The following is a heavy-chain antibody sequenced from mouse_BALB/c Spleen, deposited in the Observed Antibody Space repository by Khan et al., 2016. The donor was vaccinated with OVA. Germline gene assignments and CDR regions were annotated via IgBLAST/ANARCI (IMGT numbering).Heavy chain of an antibody. Sequence: QVQLQQSGAELVRPGASVKLSCKASGYTFTSYYMYWVKQRPGQGLEWIGDINPSNGDTYFNEKFKNKATLTVDKSSSTTYMQLSSLTSEDSAVDYGTRGGYGGFASWGQGTLVTVSA. J-gene: IGHJ3*01. CDR2: INPSNGDT. CDR3: TRGGYGGFAS. CDR1: GYTFTSYY. D-gene: IGHD2-2*01. V-gene: IGHV1-53*01.